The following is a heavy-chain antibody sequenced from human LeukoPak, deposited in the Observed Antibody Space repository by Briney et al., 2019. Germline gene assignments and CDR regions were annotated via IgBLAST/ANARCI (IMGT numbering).Heavy chain of an antibody. Sequence: SETLSLTCAVYGGSFSGYYWSWIRQPPGKGLEWIGEINDSGSTNCNPSLKSRVSISVDTSKNQFSLRLTSVTAADTAVYYCARVIDYDSSGYYLGYWGQGTRVTVSS. D-gene: IGHD3-22*01. CDR1: GGSFSGYY. V-gene: IGHV4-34*01. J-gene: IGHJ4*02. CDR3: ARVIDYDSSGYYLGY. CDR2: INDSGST.